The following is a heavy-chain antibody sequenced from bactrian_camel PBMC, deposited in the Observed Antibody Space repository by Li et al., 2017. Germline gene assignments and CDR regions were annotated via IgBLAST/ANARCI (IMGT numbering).Heavy chain of an antibody. V-gene: IGHV3S9*01. Sequence: HVQLVESGGGSVRPGGTLRLSCTAPEFTPGSCGIDWIRQAEGKHVQWVASIVYDGTTTYAGSVKGRFTISRDKDKATTYLQMSSLRPEDTSVYYCTIPTGPVRNQDCGRFGYWGQGTQVTVS. CDR3: TIPTGPVRNQDCGRFGY. D-gene: IGHD1*01. CDR2: IVYDGTT. J-gene: IGHJ6*01. CDR1: EFTPGSCG.